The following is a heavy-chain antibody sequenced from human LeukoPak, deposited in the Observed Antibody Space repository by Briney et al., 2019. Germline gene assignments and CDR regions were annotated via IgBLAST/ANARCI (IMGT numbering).Heavy chain of an antibody. CDR2: IYYSGST. V-gene: IGHV4-61*01. CDR3: ARGSCSGGSCYPTYGMDV. CDR1: GGSVSSGSYY. D-gene: IGHD2-15*01. Sequence: KPSETLSLTCTVSGGSVSSGSYYWSWIRQPPGKGLEWIGYIYYSGSTNYNPSLKSRVTISVDTSKNQLSLKLSSVTAADTAVYYCARGSCSGGSCYPTYGMDVWGQGTLVTVSS. J-gene: IGHJ6*02.